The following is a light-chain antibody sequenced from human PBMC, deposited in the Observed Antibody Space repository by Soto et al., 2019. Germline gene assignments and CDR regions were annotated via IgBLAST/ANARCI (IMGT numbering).Light chain of an antibody. V-gene: IGLV1-40*01. CDR2: GNS. Sequence: VLTQPPSVSGAPGQRVTISCTGSSSNIGAGYDVHWYQQLPGTAPKLLVYGNSNRPSGVPDRFSGSKSGTSASLAITGLQAEDEADYYCQSYDSSMSGYVFGTGTKVTV. J-gene: IGLJ1*01. CDR3: QSYDSSMSGYV. CDR1: SSNIGAGYD.